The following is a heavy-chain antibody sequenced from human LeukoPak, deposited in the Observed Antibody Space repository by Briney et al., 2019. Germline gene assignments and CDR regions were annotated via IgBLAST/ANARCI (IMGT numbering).Heavy chain of an antibody. CDR1: GFTFSSYV. CDR2: ISYDGSNE. D-gene: IGHD4-23*01. CDR3: VRRAGGYSHPYDY. Sequence: PGGSLRLSCAASGFTFSSYVMHWVRQAPGKGLEWVAIISYDGSNEYYADSVKGRFTISRDNSKNTLYLQMNSLRAADTAVYYCVRRAGGYSHPYDYWGQGTLVTVSS. V-gene: IGHV3-30*04. J-gene: IGHJ4*02.